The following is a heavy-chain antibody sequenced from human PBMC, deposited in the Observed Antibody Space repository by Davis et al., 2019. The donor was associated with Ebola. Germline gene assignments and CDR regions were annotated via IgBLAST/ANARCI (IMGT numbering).Heavy chain of an antibody. CDR2: INPSGGST. J-gene: IGHJ5*02. D-gene: IGHD3-3*01. V-gene: IGHV1-46*01. CDR3: ARGVPIFGVVIANWFDP. Sequence: AASVNVSCKASGYTFTSYYMHWLRPAPGQGLEWMGIINPSGGSTSYAQKFQGRVTMTRDTSTSTVYMELSSLRSEDTAVYYCARGVPIFGVVIANWFDPWGQGTLVTVSS. CDR1: GYTFTSYY.